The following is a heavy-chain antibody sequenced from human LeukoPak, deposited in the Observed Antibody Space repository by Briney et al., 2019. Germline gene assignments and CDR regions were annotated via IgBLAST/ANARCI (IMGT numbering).Heavy chain of an antibody. Sequence: AASVKVSCKASGYTFTGYYMHWVRQAPGQRPEWMGWMSPNSGDTGYAQKFQDRVTMTRNTSISTAYMELSSLRSDDTAVYYCARGPPNWGYDYWGPGTLVTVSS. CDR2: MSPNSGDT. CDR3: ARGPPNWGYDY. V-gene: IGHV1-8*02. J-gene: IGHJ4*02. D-gene: IGHD7-27*01. CDR1: GYTFTGYY.